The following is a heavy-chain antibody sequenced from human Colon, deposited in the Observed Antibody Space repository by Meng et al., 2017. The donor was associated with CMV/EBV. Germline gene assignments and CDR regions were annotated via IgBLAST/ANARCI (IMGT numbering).Heavy chain of an antibody. CDR3: ARGLGSGYYFYRWFDP. V-gene: IGHV4-34*01. CDR1: GVSLMGYY. J-gene: IGHJ5*02. CDR2: INHGGDT. Sequence: GVSLMGYYWTWIRQPPGKGLEWIGEINHGGDTNYNPALKSRISMSVDASKNQFSLNLRSVTAADTAVYYCARGLGSGYYFYRWFDPWGQGTLVTVSS. D-gene: IGHD3-22*01.